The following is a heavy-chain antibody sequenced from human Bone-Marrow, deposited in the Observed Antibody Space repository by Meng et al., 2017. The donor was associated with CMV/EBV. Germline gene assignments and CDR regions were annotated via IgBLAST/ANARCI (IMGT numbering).Heavy chain of an antibody. Sequence: GGALRLCCADSGFTVRSSYMSWVRQAPGKGLEWVSVIYSGGSTYYADSVKGRFTISRDNSKNTLYLQMNSLRAEDTAVYYCASFRTWGQGTLVTVSS. J-gene: IGHJ5*02. CDR2: IYSGGST. CDR1: GFTVRSSY. CDR3: ASFRT. V-gene: IGHV3-53*01. D-gene: IGHD1-14*01.